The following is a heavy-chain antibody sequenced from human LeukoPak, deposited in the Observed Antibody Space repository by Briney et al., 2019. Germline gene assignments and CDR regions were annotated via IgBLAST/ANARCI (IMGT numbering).Heavy chain of an antibody. CDR3: ARQAYGHDLYGMDG. CDR1: GGSISSYY. J-gene: IGHJ6*02. CDR2: IYYSGST. V-gene: IGHV4-59*08. Sequence: SETLSLTCTVSGGSISSYYWGWIRQRPGEGLEWVGDIYYSGSTNYNPSPKSRATTSADTTKNKFSLKLSSVTGADAAVYYGARQAYGHDLYGMDGWGQGTTVTVSS. D-gene: IGHD4-17*01.